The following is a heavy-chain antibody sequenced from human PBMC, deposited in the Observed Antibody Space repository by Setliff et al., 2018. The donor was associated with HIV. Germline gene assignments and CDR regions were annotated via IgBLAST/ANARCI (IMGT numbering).Heavy chain of an antibody. J-gene: IGHJ6*03. CDR2: IDWNGDTT. V-gene: IGHV3-20*04. CDR3: ARGRSSSPPDYYLDV. D-gene: IGHD6-6*01. Sequence: PGGSLRLSCAASGFTFDDYGMTWVRQGPGKGLEWVSGIDWNGDTTRYADSVKGRFAISRDNAKNSLYLHMNSLRAEDTALYYCARGRSSSPPDYYLDVWGKGTTVTVSS. CDR1: GFTFDDYG.